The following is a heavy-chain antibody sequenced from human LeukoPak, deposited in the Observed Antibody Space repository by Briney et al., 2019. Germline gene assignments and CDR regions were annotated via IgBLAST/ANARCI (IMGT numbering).Heavy chain of an antibody. J-gene: IGHJ3*02. CDR1: GGSISSCDFY. CDR2: IYYSGST. V-gene: IGHV4-30-4*08. D-gene: IGHD2-21*01. Sequence: SETLSLTCTVSGGSISSCDFYWSWLPQPPGKGLVGVVYIYYSGSTYYDPYLQSRVTISVDTSQDQLSLTLISVAAADTAAAYWARAGCGGDCYVLMPAADAFDIWGQGTMVTVSS. CDR3: ARAGCGGDCYVLMPAADAFDI.